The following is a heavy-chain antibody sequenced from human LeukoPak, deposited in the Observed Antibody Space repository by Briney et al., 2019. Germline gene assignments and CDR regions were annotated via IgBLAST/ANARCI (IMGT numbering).Heavy chain of an antibody. J-gene: IGHJ4*02. CDR1: GGSISSSSYY. Sequence: IPSETLSLTCTVSGGSISSSSYYWGWIRQPPGKGLEWIGEINHSGSTNYNPSLKSRVTISVDTSKNQFSLRLSSVTAADTAVYYCATTRALAVAGGYFDYWGQGTLVTVSS. V-gene: IGHV4-39*07. D-gene: IGHD6-19*01. CDR3: ATTRALAVAGGYFDY. CDR2: INHSGST.